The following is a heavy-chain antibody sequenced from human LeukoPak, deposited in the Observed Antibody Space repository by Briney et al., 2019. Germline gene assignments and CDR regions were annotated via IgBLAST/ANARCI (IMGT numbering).Heavy chain of an antibody. CDR3: ARASTLDY. V-gene: IGHV5-51*01. J-gene: IGHJ4*02. Sequence: GESLKISCKGSGYNFPSYWIGWVRQLPGKGVEGVGIIYPGDSDTRYSPSFQGQVTISVDRSITTAYLQWNSLRASDTAIYYCARASTLDYWGQGTLVTVSS. CDR1: GYNFPSYW. CDR2: IYPGDSDT. D-gene: IGHD1-1*01.